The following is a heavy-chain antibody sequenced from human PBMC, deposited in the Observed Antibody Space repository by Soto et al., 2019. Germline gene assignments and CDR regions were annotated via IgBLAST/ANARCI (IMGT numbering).Heavy chain of an antibody. CDR3: ARARQLRMTDAFDI. J-gene: IGHJ3*02. CDR1: GFTFSSYA. V-gene: IGHV3-30-3*01. CDR2: ISYDGSNK. Sequence: PGGSLRLSCAASGFTFSSYAMHWVRQAPGKGLEWVAVISYDGSNKYYADSVKGRFTISRDNSKNTLYLQMNSLRAEDTAVYYCARARQLRMTDAFDIWGQGTMVTVSS. D-gene: IGHD5-18*01.